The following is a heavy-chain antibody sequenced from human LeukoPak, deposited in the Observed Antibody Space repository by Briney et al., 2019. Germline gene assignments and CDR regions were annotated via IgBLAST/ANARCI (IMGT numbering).Heavy chain of an antibody. D-gene: IGHD2-2*03. CDR1: GGTFSSYA. J-gene: IGHJ4*02. CDR2: IIPIFGTA. Sequence: ASVKVSCKASGGTFSSYAISWVRQAPGQGLEWMGGIIPIFGTANYAQKFQGRVTITADESTSTAYMELSSLRPEDTAVYYCARDLGYCSSTSCFDDYWGQGTLVTVSS. CDR3: ARDLGYCSSTSCFDDY. V-gene: IGHV1-69*13.